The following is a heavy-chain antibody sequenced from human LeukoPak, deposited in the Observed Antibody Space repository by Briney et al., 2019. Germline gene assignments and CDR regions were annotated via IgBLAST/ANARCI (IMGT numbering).Heavy chain of an antibody. V-gene: IGHV4-39*01. CDR3: ARLVDYGSGSR. D-gene: IGHD3-10*01. Sequence: SETLSPACTLAGASTITISYDCDWIRHHRGKGLGWLGSIYYTGSTYYHASLKSRVTISVDTSKNQFSLKLRSVTAADTAVYYCARLVDYGSGSRWGQGTLVTVSS. CDR1: GASTITISYD. CDR2: IYYTGST. J-gene: IGHJ4*02.